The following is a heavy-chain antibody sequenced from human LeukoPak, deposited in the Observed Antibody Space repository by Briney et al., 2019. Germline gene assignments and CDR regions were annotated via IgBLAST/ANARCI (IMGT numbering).Heavy chain of an antibody. Sequence: ASVKVSCKASGYTFTSYGISWVRQAPGQGLEWMGWISAYNGNTNYAQKLHGRVTMTTDTSTSTAYMELRSLRSDDTAVYHCARGGITMVRGVVTLNWFDPWGQGTLVTVSS. J-gene: IGHJ5*02. CDR3: ARGGITMVRGVVTLNWFDP. D-gene: IGHD3-10*01. CDR1: GYTFTSYG. V-gene: IGHV1-18*04. CDR2: ISAYNGNT.